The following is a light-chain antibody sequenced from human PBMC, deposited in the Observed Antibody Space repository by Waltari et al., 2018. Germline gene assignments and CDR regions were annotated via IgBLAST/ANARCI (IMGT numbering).Light chain of an antibody. CDR3: QQSYSTPVA. V-gene: IGKV1-39*01. CDR1: QSISSY. J-gene: IGKJ1*01. CDR2: AAS. Sequence: DIQMTQSPSSLSASLGDRVTITCRASQSISSYLNWYQQKPGKAPKLLIYAASSLQSGVPSRFSGSGSGTDFTLTISSLQPEDFATYYCQQSYSTPVAFGQGTKVEIK.